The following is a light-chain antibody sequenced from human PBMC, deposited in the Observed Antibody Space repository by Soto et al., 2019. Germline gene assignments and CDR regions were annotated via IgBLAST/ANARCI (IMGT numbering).Light chain of an antibody. V-gene: IGLV2-23*02. Sequence: QSVLTQPASVSGSPGQSINISCTGTSSDVGSYNLVSWYQQHPGKAPKLMIYEVSKRPSGVSNRFSGSKSGNTASLTISGLQAEDEADYYCCSYAGSSTFLYVFGTGTKVTVL. CDR2: EVS. CDR1: SSDVGSYNL. CDR3: CSYAGSSTFLYV. J-gene: IGLJ1*01.